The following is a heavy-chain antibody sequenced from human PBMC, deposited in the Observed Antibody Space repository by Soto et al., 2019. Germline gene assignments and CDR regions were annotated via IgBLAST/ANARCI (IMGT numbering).Heavy chain of an antibody. V-gene: IGHV4-34*01. CDR1: GVSFSSYY. CDR3: ARLGRQQLVRRNWFDL. CDR2: ITHSGST. D-gene: IGHD6-13*01. Sequence: QVQLHQWGAGLLKPSETLSLTCAVYGVSFSSYYWSWIRQPPGKGLEWIGEITHSGSTNYNPSLKSRVTISVDPSKNQVSLTLSSVTAADTAVYYCARLGRQQLVRRNWFDLGGQGTLVTVSS. J-gene: IGHJ5*02.